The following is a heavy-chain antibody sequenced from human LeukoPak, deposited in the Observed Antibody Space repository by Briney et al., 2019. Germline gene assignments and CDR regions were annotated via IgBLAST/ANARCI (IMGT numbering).Heavy chain of an antibody. Sequence: SETLSLTCTVSGGSISSYYWSWIRQPAGKGLEWIGRTYTSGSTNYNPSLKSRVTISVDKSKNQFSLKLSSVTAADTAVYYCARDGLPGYDSSGYYLNWGQGTLVTVSS. CDR3: ARDGLPGYDSSGYYLN. CDR2: TYTSGST. J-gene: IGHJ4*02. D-gene: IGHD3-22*01. V-gene: IGHV4-4*07. CDR1: GGSISSYY.